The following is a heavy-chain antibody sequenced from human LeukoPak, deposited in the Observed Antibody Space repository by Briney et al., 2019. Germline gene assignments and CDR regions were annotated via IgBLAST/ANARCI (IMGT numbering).Heavy chain of an antibody. V-gene: IGHV1-69*05. CDR2: IIPIFGTA. CDR1: GGTFSSYA. D-gene: IGHD6-13*01. Sequence: SVKVSCKASGGTFSSYAISWLRQAPGQGLEWMGRIIPIFGTANYAQKFQGRVTITTDESTSTAYMELSSLRSEDTAVYYCARDRWDSSSWYGNFDYWGQGTLVTVSS. CDR3: ARDRWDSSSWYGNFDY. J-gene: IGHJ4*02.